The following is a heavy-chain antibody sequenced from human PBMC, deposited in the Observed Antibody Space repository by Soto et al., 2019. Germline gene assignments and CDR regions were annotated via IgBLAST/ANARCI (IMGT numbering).Heavy chain of an antibody. CDR3: ARHRHPRGTVGATSPIDP. V-gene: IGHV3-53*01. CDR1: GFSVSSNY. Sequence: DVQLVESGGGLVQPGGSLRLSCAISGFSVSSNYLSWVRQAPGKGLEWVSVHYSGGSTYYADSVQGRFTISRDKSNNTLYLQMRRVRAEDTAVYFCARHRHPRGTVGATSPIDPWGQGTQVTVSS. CDR2: HYSGGST. J-gene: IGHJ5*02. D-gene: IGHD1-26*01.